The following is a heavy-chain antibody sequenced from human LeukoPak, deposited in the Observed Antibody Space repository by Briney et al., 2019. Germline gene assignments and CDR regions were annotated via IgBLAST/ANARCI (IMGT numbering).Heavy chain of an antibody. CDR3: ARLRPYSSSWSYYYYYYMDV. D-gene: IGHD6-13*01. Sequence: TSETLSLTCAVYGGSLSGYYWSWIRQPPGKGLEWIGEINHSGSTNYNPSLKGRVTISVDTSKNQFSLKLSSVTAADTAVYYCARLRPYSSSWSYYYYYYMDVWGKGTTVTISS. V-gene: IGHV4-34*01. J-gene: IGHJ6*03. CDR2: INHSGST. CDR1: GGSLSGYY.